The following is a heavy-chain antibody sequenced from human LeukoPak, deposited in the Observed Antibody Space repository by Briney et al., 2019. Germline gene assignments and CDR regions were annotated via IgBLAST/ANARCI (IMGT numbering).Heavy chain of an antibody. CDR2: ISGSGGST. V-gene: IGHV3-23*01. Sequence: GGSLRLSCAASGFTFSSYAMSWVRQAPGKGLEWVSAISGSGGSTYYADSVKGRFTISRDNSKSTLYLQMNSLRAEDTAVYYCAKEEGYSYGSRDAFDIWGQGTMVTVSS. D-gene: IGHD5-18*01. J-gene: IGHJ3*02. CDR3: AKEEGYSYGSRDAFDI. CDR1: GFTFSSYA.